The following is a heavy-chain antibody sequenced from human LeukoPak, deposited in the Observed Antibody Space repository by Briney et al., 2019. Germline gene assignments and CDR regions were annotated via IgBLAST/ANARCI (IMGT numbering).Heavy chain of an antibody. Sequence: GGSLRLSCAASGFAFSHYTMHWVRQAPGKGLEWVAVISYDGSNKYYADSVKGRFTISRDNSKNTLYLQMNSLRAEDTAVYYCARDQQLVQDNWFDPWGQGTLVTVSS. CDR3: ARDQQLVQDNWFDP. CDR2: ISYDGSNK. J-gene: IGHJ5*02. V-gene: IGHV3-30*04. D-gene: IGHD6-13*01. CDR1: GFAFSHYT.